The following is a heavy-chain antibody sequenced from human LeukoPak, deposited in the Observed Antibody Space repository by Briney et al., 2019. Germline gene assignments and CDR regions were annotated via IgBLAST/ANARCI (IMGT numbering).Heavy chain of an antibody. CDR3: ARDSADYDYAWGPYGGNYFDY. Sequence: ASVKVSCKASGYTFTSYGNSRVRQAPGPGLELMGWISAYNGNTNYAQKLPGRVTMTTDTSTSTAYMELRSLRSDDTAVYYCARDSADYDYAWGPYGGNYFDYWGQGTLVTVSS. D-gene: IGHD3-16*01. V-gene: IGHV1-18*01. J-gene: IGHJ4*02. CDR2: ISAYNGNT. CDR1: GYTFTSYG.